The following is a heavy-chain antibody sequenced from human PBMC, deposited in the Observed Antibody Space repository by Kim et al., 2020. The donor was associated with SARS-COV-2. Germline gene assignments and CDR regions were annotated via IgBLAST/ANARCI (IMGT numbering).Heavy chain of an antibody. CDR3: ARDLTGYCGTDY. D-gene: IGHD3-9*01. CDR1: GFTFSSHA. Sequence: GGSLRLSCAASGFTFSSHAMHWVRQALGKGLEWVAVISSDGSKRYYADSEKGRFTSSRDNSKNTLYLQMNSLRVEDTAVYYCARDLTGYCGTDYWGQGTLVTVSS. V-gene: IGHV3-30*04. CDR2: ISSDGSKR. J-gene: IGHJ4*02.